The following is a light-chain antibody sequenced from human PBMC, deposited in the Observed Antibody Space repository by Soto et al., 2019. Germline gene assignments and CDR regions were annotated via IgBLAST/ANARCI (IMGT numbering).Light chain of an antibody. CDR2: GAS. Sequence: EIVMTQSPATLSVSPGERATLSCRASQSVSSNLAWYQQKPGQAPRLLIYGASTGATGFPARFSGSGSGTEFTLTISSLQSEDFAVCYCQQYNKWPITFGQGTRLEIK. V-gene: IGKV3-15*01. CDR1: QSVSSN. J-gene: IGKJ5*01. CDR3: QQYNKWPIT.